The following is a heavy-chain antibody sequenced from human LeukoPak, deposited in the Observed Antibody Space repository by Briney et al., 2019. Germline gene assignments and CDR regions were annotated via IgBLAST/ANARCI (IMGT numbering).Heavy chain of an antibody. Sequence: PSETLSLTCSVSGGSVSSSIYNWGWIRQRPGKGREWVSAVNGSGDSTYKEDSVKGRLTISRDNSKNTLYLQMNSLRDEDTAVYYCANGETMVRGVFSDYWGQGTLVTVSS. CDR3: ANGETMVRGVFSDY. D-gene: IGHD3-10*01. J-gene: IGHJ4*02. CDR2: VNGSGDST. V-gene: IGHV3-23*01. CDR1: GGSVSSSIYN.